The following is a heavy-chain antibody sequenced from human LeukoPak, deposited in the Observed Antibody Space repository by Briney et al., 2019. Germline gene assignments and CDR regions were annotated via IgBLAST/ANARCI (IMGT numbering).Heavy chain of an antibody. CDR2: INHSGST. CDR3: ARVRGYSYGYLDY. CDR1: LGSLTGYY. Sequence: SETLSLTPALYLGSLTGYYWSSIPEPPGTRREGRREINHSGSTNYNPSLKSRVTISVDTSKNQFSLKLSSVTAADTAVYYCARVRGYSYGYLDYWGQGTLVTVSS. D-gene: IGHD5-18*01. V-gene: IGHV4-34*01. J-gene: IGHJ4*02.